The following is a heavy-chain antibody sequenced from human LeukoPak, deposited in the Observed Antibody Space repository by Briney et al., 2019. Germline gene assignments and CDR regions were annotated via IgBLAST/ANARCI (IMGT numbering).Heavy chain of an antibody. D-gene: IGHD7-27*01. CDR2: ISWNSGSI. Sequence: GGSLRLSCAASGFTFDDYAMHWVRQAPGKGLAWVSGISWNSGSIGYADSVKGRFTISRDNAKNSLYLQMNSLRAEDTALYYCAKDIRTGDQPDAFDIWGQGTMVTVSS. CDR3: AKDIRTGDQPDAFDI. V-gene: IGHV3-9*01. J-gene: IGHJ3*02. CDR1: GFTFDDYA.